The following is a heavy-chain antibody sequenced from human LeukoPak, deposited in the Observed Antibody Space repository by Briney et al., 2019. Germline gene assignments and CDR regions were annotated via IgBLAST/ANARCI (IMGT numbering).Heavy chain of an antibody. CDR1: GGSISSYC. J-gene: IGHJ6*03. CDR2: IYYSGST. D-gene: IGHD3-10*01. V-gene: IGHV4-59*01. Sequence: PSETLSLTCTGSGGSISSYCWSWIRQPPGKGLEWIGYIYYSGSTNYNPSLKSRVTISVDTSKNQFSLKLSSVTAADTAVYYCARARGYYYMDVWGKGTTVTVSS. CDR3: ARARGYYYMDV.